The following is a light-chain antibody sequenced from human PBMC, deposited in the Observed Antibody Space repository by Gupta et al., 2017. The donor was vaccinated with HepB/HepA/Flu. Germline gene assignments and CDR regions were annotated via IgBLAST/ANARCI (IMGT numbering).Light chain of an antibody. Sequence: QSVLPQPPSVSGTPGPRVTISCSVSSSNIGKDYVYWYQQLPGTAPKLLMYRNDQRPSGVPDRFSGSKSGTSASLAISGLRAEDDGDYYCAAWDATRSGQVFGGGTTLTVL. J-gene: IGLJ3*02. V-gene: IGLV1-47*01. CDR3: AAWDATRSGQV. CDR1: SSNIGKDY. CDR2: RND.